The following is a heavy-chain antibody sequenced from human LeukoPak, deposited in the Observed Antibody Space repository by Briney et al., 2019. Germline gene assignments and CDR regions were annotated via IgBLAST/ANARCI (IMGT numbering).Heavy chain of an antibody. CDR2: IYYSGST. Sequence: SGTLSLTCTVSGASIISSNYYWLWIRQPPGKGLEWIGSIYYSGSTYYNPSLKSRVTISLDTSKNQCSLKLSSVTAADTAVYYCARGLNYDSSGYLFDYWGRGTLVTVSS. V-gene: IGHV4-39*07. CDR1: GASIISSNYY. D-gene: IGHD3-22*01. J-gene: IGHJ4*02. CDR3: ARGLNYDSSGYLFDY.